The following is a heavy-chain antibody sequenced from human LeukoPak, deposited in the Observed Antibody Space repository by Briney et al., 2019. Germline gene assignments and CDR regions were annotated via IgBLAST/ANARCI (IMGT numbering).Heavy chain of an antibody. CDR3: AKGGFWSGYYGSDSDY. V-gene: IGHV3-30*18. CDR1: GITFSSYG. D-gene: IGHD3-3*01. Sequence: GGSLRLSCAASGITFSSYGMHWVRQAPGKGLEWVAVISYDGSNKYYADSVKGRFTISRDNSKNTLYLQMNSLRAEDTAVYYCAKGGFWSGYYGSDSDYWGQGTLVTVSS. J-gene: IGHJ4*02. CDR2: ISYDGSNK.